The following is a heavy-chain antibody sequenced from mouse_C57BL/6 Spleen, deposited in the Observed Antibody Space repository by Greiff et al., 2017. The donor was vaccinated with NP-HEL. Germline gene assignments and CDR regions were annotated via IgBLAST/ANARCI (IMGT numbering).Heavy chain of an antibody. D-gene: IGHD1-1*01. J-gene: IGHJ4*01. CDR2: IYPRSGNT. Sequence: QVQLQQSGAELARPGASVKLSCKASGYTFTSYSISWVKQRTGQGLEWIGEIYPRSGNTYYNEKFKGKATLTADKSSSTAYMELRSLTSEDSAVYFCAREAGITTVRGYYAMDYWGQGTSVTVSS. CDR1: GYTFTSYS. V-gene: IGHV1-81*01. CDR3: AREAGITTVRGYYAMDY.